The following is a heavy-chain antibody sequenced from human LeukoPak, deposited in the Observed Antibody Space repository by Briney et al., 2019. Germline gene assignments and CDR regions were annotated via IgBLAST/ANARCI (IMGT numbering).Heavy chain of an antibody. J-gene: IGHJ4*02. CDR2: INPNSGGT. CDR3: ARARWTSTVTTYYLDY. V-gene: IGHV1-2*04. D-gene: IGHD4-17*01. Sequence: ASVKVSCKASGYTFTGYYMHWVRQAPGQGLEWMGWINPNSGGTNYAQKFQGWVTMTRDTSISTAYMELSRLRSDDTAVYYCARARWTSTVTTYYLDYWGQGTLVTVSS. CDR1: GYTFTGYY.